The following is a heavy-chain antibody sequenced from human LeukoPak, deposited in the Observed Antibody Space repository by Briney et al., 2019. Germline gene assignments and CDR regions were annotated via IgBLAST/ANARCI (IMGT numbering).Heavy chain of an antibody. V-gene: IGHV3-23*01. J-gene: IGHJ4*02. CDR1: GFTFSSCA. D-gene: IGHD6-13*01. Sequence: GGSLRLSCAASGFTFSSCAMSWVRQAPGKGLEWVSAISGSGGSTYYADSVKGRFTISRDNSKNTLYLQMNSLRAEDTAVYYCAKSDSPYSSSWYPWGYWGQGTLVTVSS. CDR3: AKSDSPYSSSWYPWGY. CDR2: ISGSGGST.